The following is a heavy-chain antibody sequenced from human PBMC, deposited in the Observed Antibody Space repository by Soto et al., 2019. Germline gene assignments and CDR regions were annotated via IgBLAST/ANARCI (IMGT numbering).Heavy chain of an antibody. CDR1: GGSISSSSDF. CDR2: IYYSGST. V-gene: IGHV4-39*01. Sequence: PSETLSLTCTVSGGSISSSSDFWGWIRQPPGKGLEWIGSIYYSGSTYYNPSLKSRVTVSVDTSKNQFSLKLSSVTAADTAVYYCARLGGYYQAFNIWGPGALVTVSS. D-gene: IGHD3-22*01. J-gene: IGHJ4*01. CDR3: ARLGGYYQAFNI.